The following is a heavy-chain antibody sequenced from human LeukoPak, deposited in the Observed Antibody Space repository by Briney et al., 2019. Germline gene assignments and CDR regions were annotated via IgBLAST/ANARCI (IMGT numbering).Heavy chain of an antibody. J-gene: IGHJ4*02. CDR2: IFYSGST. CDR1: GYSISSGSY. Sequence: PSETLSLTRTVSGYSISSGSYWVWIRQPPEKGLEWIGTIFYSGSTYYNPSLKSRVTLSVDTSKNQYSLKLSSVTAADTAVYYCATQILLCHYYWGQGTLVTVSS. D-gene: IGHD2-2*01. CDR3: ATQILLCHYY. V-gene: IGHV4-38-2*02.